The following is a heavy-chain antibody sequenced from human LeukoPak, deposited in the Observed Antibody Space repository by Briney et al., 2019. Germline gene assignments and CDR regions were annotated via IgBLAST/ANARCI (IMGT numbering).Heavy chain of an antibody. CDR3: ARGYDSGGPYYYYGMDV. J-gene: IGHJ6*02. CDR2: IYNSGST. D-gene: IGHD3-22*01. V-gene: IGHV4-59*01. CDR1: GGSISGYY. Sequence: SETLSLTCTVSGGSISGYYWSWIRQPPGKGLEWIGYIYNSGSTTYNPSLKSRVTISVDTSKNQFSLKLSSVTAADTAVYYCARGYDSGGPYYYYGMDVWGQGTTVTVSS.